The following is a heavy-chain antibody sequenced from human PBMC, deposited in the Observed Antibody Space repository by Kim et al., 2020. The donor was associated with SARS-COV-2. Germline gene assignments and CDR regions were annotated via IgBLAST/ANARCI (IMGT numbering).Heavy chain of an antibody. CDR2: IWSDASNK. J-gene: IGHJ3*02. V-gene: IGHV3-33*01. CDR1: GFSFRTFG. CDR3: ARETGGNAFDI. Sequence: GGSLRLSCVASGFSFRTFGMHWVRQAPGKGLQWVALIWSDASNKYYGDSVKGRFTSSRDNSKNTLYLHMSSLKAEDTGMYYCARETGGNAFDIWGQGTMVTVSP.